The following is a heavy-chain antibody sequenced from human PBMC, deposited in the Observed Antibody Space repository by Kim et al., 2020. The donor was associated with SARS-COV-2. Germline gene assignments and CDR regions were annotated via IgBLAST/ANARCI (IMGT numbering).Heavy chain of an antibody. Sequence: TYYNPSLKSRVTRSVDRSKNQFSLKLSSVTAADTAVYYCARDSGYATFDYWGQGTLVTVSS. V-gene: IGHV4-30-2*01. D-gene: IGHD5-12*01. CDR2: T. CDR3: ARDSGYATFDY. J-gene: IGHJ4*02.